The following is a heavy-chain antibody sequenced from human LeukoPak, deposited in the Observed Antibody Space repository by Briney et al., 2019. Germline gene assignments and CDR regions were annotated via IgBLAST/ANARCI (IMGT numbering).Heavy chain of an antibody. CDR1: GGPLNTYV. D-gene: IGHD3-9*01. CDR3: TMGPTASLGRPFER. CDR2: IIPLFGAP. J-gene: IGHJ4*02. Sequence: SVKVSCKASGGPLNTYVIDWVRQAPGHGLEWMGRIIPLFGAPSYAQRFQGNVTISADKSTDTTYMELTRLTSEDTAVYYCTMGPTASLGRPFERWGQGTLVTVSS. V-gene: IGHV1-69*06.